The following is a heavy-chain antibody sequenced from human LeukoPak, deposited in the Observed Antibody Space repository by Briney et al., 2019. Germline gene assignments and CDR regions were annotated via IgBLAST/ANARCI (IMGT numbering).Heavy chain of an antibody. Sequence: GGSLRLSCAASGFTFSSYSMNWVRQAPGKGLEWVSYISSSSSTIYYADSVKGRFTISRDNAKNSLYLQMNSLRAEDTAVYYCARVGIAAAGTKGFDYWGQGTLVTVSS. CDR1: GFTFSSYS. CDR2: ISSSSSTI. D-gene: IGHD6-13*01. J-gene: IGHJ4*02. CDR3: ARVGIAAAGTKGFDY. V-gene: IGHV3-48*01.